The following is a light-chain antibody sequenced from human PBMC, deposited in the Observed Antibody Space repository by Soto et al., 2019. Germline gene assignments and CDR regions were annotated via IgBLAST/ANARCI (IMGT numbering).Light chain of an antibody. Sequence: DVLMTQSPLSLPVTLGQPASISCWSSRSLAYIDGNTYLNWFQQRPGQSPRRLIYNVSNRDSGVTDRFSCSGSGTAFTLKISRVEAEDVAVYYCMQGTHWPPYTFGQGTKLEIK. J-gene: IGKJ2*01. CDR3: MQGTHWPPYT. CDR1: RSLAYIDGNTY. V-gene: IGKV2-30*01. CDR2: NVS.